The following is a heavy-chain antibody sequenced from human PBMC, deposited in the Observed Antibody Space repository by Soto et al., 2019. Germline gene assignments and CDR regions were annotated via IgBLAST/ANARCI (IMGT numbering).Heavy chain of an antibody. Sequence: PSETLSLTCAVSGGSISSAGYSWTWIRQSPGKGLEWIGYIYHNGDTYYNPSLKSRVNMSLDRSKNQFSVNLNSVTAADTAVYYCARVPGPWGQGTLVTVSS. CDR2: IYHNGDT. V-gene: IGHV4-30-2*06. CDR1: GGSISSAGYS. J-gene: IGHJ5*02. CDR3: ARVPGP.